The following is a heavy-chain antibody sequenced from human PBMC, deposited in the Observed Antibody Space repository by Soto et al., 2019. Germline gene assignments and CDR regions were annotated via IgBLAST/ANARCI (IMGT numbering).Heavy chain of an antibody. CDR2: ISGSGGST. CDR1: GFTFSSYA. D-gene: IGHD3-22*01. V-gene: IGHV3-23*01. Sequence: EVQLLESGGGLVQPGGSLRLSCAASGFTFSSYAMSWVRQAPGKGLEWVSVISGSGGSTYYADSVKGRFTISRDNSKNTLYLQMNSLRAEDTAVYYLAKTLYYYDTSGYQWGQGTLVTVSS. J-gene: IGHJ4*02. CDR3: AKTLYYYDTSGYQ.